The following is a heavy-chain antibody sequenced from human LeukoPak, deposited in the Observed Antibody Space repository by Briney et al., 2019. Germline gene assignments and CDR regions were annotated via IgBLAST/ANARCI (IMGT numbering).Heavy chain of an antibody. D-gene: IGHD3-3*01. J-gene: IGHJ4*02. CDR1: GFTFSSYS. V-gene: IGHV3-23*01. Sequence: GGSLRLSCAASGFTFSSYSMNWVRQAPGKGLEWVSAISGSGGSTYYADSVKGRFTISRDNSKNTLYLQMNSLRAEDTAVYYCAKGLRFLEWLSGDYWGQGTLVTVSS. CDR3: AKGLRFLEWLSGDY. CDR2: ISGSGGST.